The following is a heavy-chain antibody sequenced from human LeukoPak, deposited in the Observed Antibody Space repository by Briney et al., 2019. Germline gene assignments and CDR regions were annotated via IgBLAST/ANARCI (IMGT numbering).Heavy chain of an antibody. J-gene: IGHJ5*02. D-gene: IGHD6-13*01. CDR2: MHYSGST. CDR3: SREIATADNWFDP. CDR1: DGSISSNPYY. Sequence: SETLSLTCTVSDGSISSNPYYWGWIRQPPGKGLEWIGSMHYSGSTYYNPSLKSRVTISVDRSKNQFSLKLSSVTATDTAVYYCSREIATADNWFDPWGQGTLVTVSS. V-gene: IGHV4-39*07.